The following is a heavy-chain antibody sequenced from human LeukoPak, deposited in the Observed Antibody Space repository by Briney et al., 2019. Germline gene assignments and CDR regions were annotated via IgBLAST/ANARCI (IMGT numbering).Heavy chain of an antibody. D-gene: IGHD6-19*01. Sequence: SETLSLTCTVSGYSISSGYYWGWIRQSPGKGLEWIGSIYHAGSTFRNPSLKSRVTISVDTSKNQFSLKVNSVTVADTAVYYCARGYNSGWYAYWGQGTLVTVSS. V-gene: IGHV4-38-2*02. CDR1: GYSISSGYY. CDR2: IYHAGST. J-gene: IGHJ4*02. CDR3: ARGYNSGWYAY.